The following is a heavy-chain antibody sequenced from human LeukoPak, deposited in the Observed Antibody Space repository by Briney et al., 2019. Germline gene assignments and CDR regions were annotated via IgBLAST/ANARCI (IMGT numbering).Heavy chain of an antibody. D-gene: IGHD2-15*01. Sequence: PGGSLRLSCAASGFTFSSYWMSWVRQAPGKGLEWVAKIKQDGSKKYYVDSVKGRFTISRDNAKNSLYLQMNSLRAEDTAVYYCARVADCSGGSCYSGVVYFDYWGQGTLVTVSS. CDR1: GFTFSSYW. J-gene: IGHJ4*02. CDR3: ARVADCSGGSCYSGVVYFDY. CDR2: IKQDGSKK. V-gene: IGHV3-7*01.